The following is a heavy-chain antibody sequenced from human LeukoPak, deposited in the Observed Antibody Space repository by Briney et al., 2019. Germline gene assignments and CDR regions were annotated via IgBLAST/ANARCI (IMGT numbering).Heavy chain of an antibody. CDR1: GFNLRSHW. J-gene: IGHJ4*02. CDR3: ATLQRGYSYGPFDY. CDR2: INGDGSIT. D-gene: IGHD5-18*01. V-gene: IGHV3-74*01. Sequence: GGSLRLSCAASGFNLRSHWMHWVRQAPGRGLVWVSRINGDGSITNYADSVKGRFTISRDNAKNTLYLQMNSLRAEDTAVYYCATLQRGYSYGPFDYWGQGTLVTVSS.